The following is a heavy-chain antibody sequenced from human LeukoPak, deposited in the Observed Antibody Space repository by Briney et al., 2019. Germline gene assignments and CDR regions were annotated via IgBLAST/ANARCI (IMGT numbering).Heavy chain of an antibody. CDR2: IGGSADST. J-gene: IGHJ3*02. D-gene: IGHD3-10*01. CDR3: AKDQITMVRGEKALGEAFDI. CDR1: GFTFSNYA. Sequence: PGGSLILSCPASGFTFSNYAINWVRQAPGKGLVWVSAIGGSADSTSYADSVKGRFTISRDNSKNTLYLQMNSLRAEDTAVYYCAKDQITMVRGEKALGEAFDIWGQGTMVTVSS. V-gene: IGHV3-23*01.